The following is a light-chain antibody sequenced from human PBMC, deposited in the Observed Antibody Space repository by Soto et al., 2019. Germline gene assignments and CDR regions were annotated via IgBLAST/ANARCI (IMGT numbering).Light chain of an antibody. V-gene: IGLV3-21*02. J-gene: IGLJ2*01. CDR2: DDS. CDR1: NIGSKT. Sequence: SYELTQPPSVSVAPGQTARITCGGNNIGSKTVHWYQQKSGQAPVLVVYDDSDRPSGIPERFSGSNSGNTATLTISRVEAGDEADYYCQVWGSSSDHLVVFGGGTQLTVL. CDR3: QVWGSSSDHLVV.